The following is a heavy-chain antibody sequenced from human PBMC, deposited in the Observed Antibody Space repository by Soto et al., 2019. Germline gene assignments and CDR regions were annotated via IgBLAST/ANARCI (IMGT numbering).Heavy chain of an antibody. CDR3: ASEANIVVVPADPYYYYYYMDV. CDR1: GGTISSYT. D-gene: IGHD2-2*01. V-gene: IGHV1-69*02. CDR2: IIPILGIA. J-gene: IGHJ6*03. Sequence: ASVKVSCKASGGTISSYTISWVRQAPGQGLEWMGRIIPILGIANYAQKFQGRVTITADKSTSTAYMELSSLRSEDTAVYYCASEANIVVVPADPYYYYYYMDVWGKGTTVTVSS.